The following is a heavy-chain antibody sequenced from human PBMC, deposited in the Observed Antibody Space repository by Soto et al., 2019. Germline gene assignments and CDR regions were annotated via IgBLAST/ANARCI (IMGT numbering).Heavy chain of an antibody. V-gene: IGHV3-53*01. CDR1: GFTVSSAY. CDR2: IYSGGST. J-gene: IGHJ5*02. CDR3: ARGNDDSSGYYSDWFDP. Sequence: EVQLVESGGGLIQPGGSLRLSCAASGFTVSSAYMTWVRQAPGKGLEWVSVIYSGGSTYYADSVKGRFTISRDNSKNTLYLQMNSLRAEDTAVYYCARGNDDSSGYYSDWFDPWGEGTLVTVSS. D-gene: IGHD3-22*01.